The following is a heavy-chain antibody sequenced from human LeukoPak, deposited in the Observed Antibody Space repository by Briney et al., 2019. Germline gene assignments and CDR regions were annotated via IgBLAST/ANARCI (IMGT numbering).Heavy chain of an antibody. D-gene: IGHD5-12*01. CDR3: ASAAGLRNDY. J-gene: IGHJ4*02. CDR1: GGTFSSYA. Sequence: EASVKVSCKASGGTFSSYAISWVRQAPGQGLEWMGRIIPIFGIANYAQKFQGRVTITADKSTSTAYMELSSLGSEDTAVYYCASAAGLRNDYWGQGTLVTVSS. V-gene: IGHV1-69*04. CDR2: IIPIFGIA.